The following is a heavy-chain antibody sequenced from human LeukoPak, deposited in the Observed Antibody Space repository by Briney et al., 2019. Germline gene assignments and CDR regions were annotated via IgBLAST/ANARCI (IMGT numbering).Heavy chain of an antibody. J-gene: IGHJ5*02. CDR1: GGTFSSYA. D-gene: IGHD3-22*01. CDR2: IIPIFGTA. V-gene: IGHV1-69*05. CDR3: ARDDGSSGYYHRIWFDP. Sequence: SVKVSCKASGGTFSSYAISWVRQAPGQGLEWMGGIIPIFGTANYAQKFQGKVTITTDESTSTAYMELSSLRSEDTAVYYCARDDGSSGYYHRIWFDPWGQGTLVTVSS.